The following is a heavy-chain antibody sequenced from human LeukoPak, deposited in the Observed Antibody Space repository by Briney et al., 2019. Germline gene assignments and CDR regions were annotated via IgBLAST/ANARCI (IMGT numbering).Heavy chain of an antibody. J-gene: IGHJ4*02. CDR1: GFTFSTYE. D-gene: IGHD5-12*01. CDR3: ARGPSGYHNT. V-gene: IGHV3-74*01. Sequence: PGGSLRLSCAASGFTFSTYEMNWVRQAPGKGLAWVSRINTDGSSTSYADSVKGRFTISRDNSKNTLYLQMNSLRAEDTAVYYCARGPSGYHNTGGQGTLVTVSS. CDR2: INTDGSST.